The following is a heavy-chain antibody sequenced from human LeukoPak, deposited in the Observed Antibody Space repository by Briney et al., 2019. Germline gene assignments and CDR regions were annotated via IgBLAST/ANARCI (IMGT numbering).Heavy chain of an antibody. CDR2: ISYDGSNK. CDR3: ARARKSMITFGGVIVRTLDY. Sequence: GGSLRLSCAASGFTFSSYAMHWVRQAPGKGLEWVAVISYDGSNKYYADSVKGRFTISRDNAKNSLYLQMNSLRAEDTAVYYCARARKSMITFGGVIVRTLDYWGQGTLVTVSS. D-gene: IGHD3-16*02. J-gene: IGHJ4*02. CDR1: GFTFSSYA. V-gene: IGHV3-30*04.